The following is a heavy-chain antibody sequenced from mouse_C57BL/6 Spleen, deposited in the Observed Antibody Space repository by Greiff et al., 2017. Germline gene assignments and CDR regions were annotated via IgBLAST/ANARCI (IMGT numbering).Heavy chain of an antibody. CDR2: IYPRSGNT. CDR3: ARLGAYYSNPAWFAY. J-gene: IGHJ3*01. Sequence: QVQLQQSGAELARPGASVKLSCKASGYTFTSYGISWVKQRTGQGLEWIGEIYPRSGNTYYNEKFKGKATLTADKSSRTAYMELRSLTSEDSAVYFCARLGAYYSNPAWFAYWGQGTLVTVSA. D-gene: IGHD2-5*01. V-gene: IGHV1-81*01. CDR1: GYTFTSYG.